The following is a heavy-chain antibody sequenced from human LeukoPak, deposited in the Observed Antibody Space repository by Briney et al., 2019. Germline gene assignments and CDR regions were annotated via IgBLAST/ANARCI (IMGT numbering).Heavy chain of an antibody. V-gene: IGHV4-59*08. CDR2: IYYSGST. J-gene: IGHJ5*02. Sequence: SETLSLTCTVSGGSISSYYWSWIRQPPGKGLEWIGYIYYSGSTNYNPSLRSRVTISVDTSQNQFPLKLSSVTAADTAVYFCARHTTIFGGRFDPWGQGTLVTVSS. CDR1: GGSISSYY. CDR3: ARHTTIFGGRFDP. D-gene: IGHD3-3*01.